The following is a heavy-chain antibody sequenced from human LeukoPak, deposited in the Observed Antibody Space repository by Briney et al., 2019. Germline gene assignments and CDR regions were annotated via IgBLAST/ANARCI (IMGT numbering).Heavy chain of an antibody. J-gene: IGHJ4*02. Sequence: GGSLRLSCAASGFTFSSYSMNWVRQAPGKGLEWVSSISSSSSYIYYADSVKGRFTISRGNAKNSLYLQMNSLRAEDTAVYYCARDDDFWSGYYTGRLLDYWGQGTLVTVSS. CDR2: ISSSSSYI. D-gene: IGHD3-3*01. CDR1: GFTFSSYS. V-gene: IGHV3-21*01. CDR3: ARDDDFWSGYYTGRLLDY.